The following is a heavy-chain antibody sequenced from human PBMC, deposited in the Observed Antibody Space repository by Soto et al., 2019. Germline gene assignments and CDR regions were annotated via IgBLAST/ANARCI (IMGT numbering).Heavy chain of an antibody. CDR1: GFTFSNYA. J-gene: IGHJ4*02. Sequence: HPGGSLRLSCEASGFTFSNYAMNWVRQAPGKGLEWISTVGTGDDGYYAESVRGRFTISRDNSKNTLYLQMNSLRVEDTAVYFCAGYLCSGRCHRNFDYWGQGALVTVSS. D-gene: IGHD2-15*01. V-gene: IGHV3-23*01. CDR2: VGTGDDG. CDR3: AGYLCSGRCHRNFDY.